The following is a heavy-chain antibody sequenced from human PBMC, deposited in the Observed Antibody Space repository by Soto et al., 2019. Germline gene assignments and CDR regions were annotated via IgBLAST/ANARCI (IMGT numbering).Heavy chain of an antibody. CDR2: IYYSGST. Sequence: SETLSLTCTVSGGSISSGDYYWSWIRQPPGKGLEWIGYIYYSGSTYYNPSLKSRVTISVDTSKNRFSLKLSSVTAADTAVYYCARGLRDFWSAEMVDYWGQGTLVTVSS. D-gene: IGHD3-3*01. J-gene: IGHJ4*02. CDR1: GGSISSGDYY. CDR3: ARGLRDFWSAEMVDY. V-gene: IGHV4-30-4*01.